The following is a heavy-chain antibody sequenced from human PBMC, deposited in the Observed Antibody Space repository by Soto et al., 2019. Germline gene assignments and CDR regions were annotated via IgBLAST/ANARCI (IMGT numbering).Heavy chain of an antibody. D-gene: IGHD2-21*01. Sequence: LRLSCAASGFTFSTYAMTWVRHAPVRGLEWVSTILHDETPFYTDSVKGRFTISRDNVRGTLCLQMNGLRVEDAAPYFCAKDLFPTSGQRFFFESWGQGSLVTVSS. CDR3: AKDLFPTSGQRFFFES. V-gene: IGHV3-23*01. CDR2: ILHDETP. J-gene: IGHJ4*02. CDR1: GFTFSTYA.